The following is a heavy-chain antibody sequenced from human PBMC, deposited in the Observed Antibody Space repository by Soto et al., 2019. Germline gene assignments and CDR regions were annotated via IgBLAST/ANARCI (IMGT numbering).Heavy chain of an antibody. D-gene: IGHD3-22*01. CDR1: GYTFTSYG. V-gene: IGHV1-18*01. CDR3: ARGGYYDSSGSRDYHYYGAMDV. Sequence: GASVKVSCKASGYTFTSYGISWVRQAPGQGLEWMGWISAYNDDTKYAQKVQGRVFMTTDTSTKTAYMDLRSLRSDDTAVYYCARGGYYDSSGSRDYHYYGAMDVWGQGTTVTVSS. J-gene: IGHJ6*02. CDR2: ISAYNDDT.